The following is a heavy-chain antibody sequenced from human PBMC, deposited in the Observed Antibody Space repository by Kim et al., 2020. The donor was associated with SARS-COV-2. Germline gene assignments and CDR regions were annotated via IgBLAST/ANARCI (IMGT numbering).Heavy chain of an antibody. V-gene: IGHV3-53*01. CDR1: GFTVSSNY. CDR2: IYSGGST. CDR3: ARGLGNYYGSGSFPDAFDI. D-gene: IGHD3-10*01. J-gene: IGHJ3*02. Sequence: GGSLRLSCAASGFTVSSNYMSWVRQAPGKGLEWVSVIYSGGSTYYADSVKGRFTISRDNSKNTLYLQMNSLRAEDTAVYYCARGLGNYYGSGSFPDAFDIWGQGTMVTVSS.